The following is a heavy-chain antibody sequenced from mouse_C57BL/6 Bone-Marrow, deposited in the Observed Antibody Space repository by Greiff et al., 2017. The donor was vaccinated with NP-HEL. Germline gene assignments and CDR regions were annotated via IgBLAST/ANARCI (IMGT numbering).Heavy chain of an antibody. CDR1: GYTFTSYW. J-gene: IGHJ3*01. V-gene: IGHV1-64*01. Sequence: QVQLQQPGAELVKPGASVKLSCKASGYTFTSYWMHWVKQRPGQGLEWIGMIHPNSGSTNYNEKFKRKATLTVDKSSSTAYMQLSSLTSEDSAVYYCANKNPYYSNYGFAYWGQGTLVTVSA. D-gene: IGHD2-5*01. CDR3: ANKNPYYSNYGFAY. CDR2: IHPNSGST.